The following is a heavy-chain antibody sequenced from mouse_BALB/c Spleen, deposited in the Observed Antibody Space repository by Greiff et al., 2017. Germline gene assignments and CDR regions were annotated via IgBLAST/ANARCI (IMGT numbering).Heavy chain of an antibody. CDR2: IYPGDGST. CDR1: GFNIKDTY. CDR3: ARKYLTAMDY. J-gene: IGHJ4*01. V-gene: IGHV1S56*01. D-gene: IGHD2-10*02. Sequence: VQLQQSGAELVKPGASVKLSCTASGFNIKDTYMHWVKQRPGQGLEWIGWIYPGDGSTKYNEKFKGKATLTADKSSSTAYMQLSSLTSENSAVYFCARKYLTAMDYWGQGTSVTVSS.